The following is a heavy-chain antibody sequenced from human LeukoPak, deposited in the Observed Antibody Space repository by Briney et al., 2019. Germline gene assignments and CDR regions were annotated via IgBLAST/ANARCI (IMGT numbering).Heavy chain of an antibody. Sequence: AESLSLTCAVYGVSFSGYYWSWIRQPPGKGLEWIGEINHSGSTNYYPSFTIRLIISVNTSTNHFSLMLITVIAADTAVYYCARNRRSLTYYYGSGSYFHWGQGTLVTVSP. CDR3: ARNRRSLTYYYGSGSYFH. J-gene: IGHJ4*02. CDR2: INHSGST. CDR1: GVSFSGYY. V-gene: IGHV4-34*01. D-gene: IGHD3-10*01.